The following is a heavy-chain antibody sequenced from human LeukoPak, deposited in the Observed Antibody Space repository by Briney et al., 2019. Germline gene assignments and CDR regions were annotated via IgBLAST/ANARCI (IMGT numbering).Heavy chain of an antibody. CDR2: INAGNGNT. Sequence: GASVKVSCKASGYTFTSYAMHWVRQAPGQRLEWMGWINAGNGNTKYSQKFQGRVTITRDTSASTAYMELSSLRSEDTAVYYCARAETFSLNARYFDWLPELPPYYFDYWGQGTLVTVSS. D-gene: IGHD3-9*01. CDR1: GYTFTSYA. V-gene: IGHV1-3*01. J-gene: IGHJ4*02. CDR3: ARAETFSLNARYFDWLPELPPYYFDY.